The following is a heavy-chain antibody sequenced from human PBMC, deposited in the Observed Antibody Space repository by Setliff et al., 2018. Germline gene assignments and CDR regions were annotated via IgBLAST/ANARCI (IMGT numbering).Heavy chain of an antibody. CDR3: ARGWAALGIIGY. CDR1: GGSFSGYY. V-gene: IGHV4-34*01. CDR2: INHSGST. D-gene: IGHD7-27*01. J-gene: IGHJ4*02. Sequence: KASETLSLTCAVYGGSFSGYYWSWIRQPPGKGLEWIGEINHSGSTKYNPSLKSRVTISVDTSKNQFSVKLSSVTAADTAVYFCARGWAALGIIGYWGQGTLVTVSS.